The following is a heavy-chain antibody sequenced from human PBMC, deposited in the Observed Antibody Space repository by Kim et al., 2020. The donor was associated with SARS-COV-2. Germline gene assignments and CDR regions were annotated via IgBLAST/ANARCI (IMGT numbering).Heavy chain of an antibody. D-gene: IGHD2-15*01. Sequence: QKFQGGVTITRDTSTSTVYMELSSLRSEDTAVYYCARDQGGSYYYYGMDVWGQGTTVTVSS. V-gene: IGHV1-46*01. CDR3: ARDQGGSYYYYGMDV. J-gene: IGHJ6*02.